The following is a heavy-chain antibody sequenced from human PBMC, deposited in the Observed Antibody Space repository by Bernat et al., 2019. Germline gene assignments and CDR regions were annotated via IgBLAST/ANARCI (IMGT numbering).Heavy chain of an antibody. CDR2: IKQDGSEK. J-gene: IGHJ3*02. Sequence: EVQLVESGGGLVQPGGSLRLSCAASGFTFSSYWMSWVRQAPGKGLEWVANIKQDGSEKYYVDSVKGRFTISRDNAKNSLYLQMNSLRAEDTAVYYCARELYSGYDLRRGAFDIWGQGTMVTVSS. CDR3: ARELYSGYDLRRGAFDI. V-gene: IGHV3-7*01. D-gene: IGHD5-12*01. CDR1: GFTFSSYW.